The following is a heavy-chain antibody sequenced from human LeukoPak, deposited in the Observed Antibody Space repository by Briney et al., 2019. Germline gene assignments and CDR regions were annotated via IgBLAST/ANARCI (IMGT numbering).Heavy chain of an antibody. Sequence: GGSLRLSCAASGFIFRNVWMNWVRQAPGKGLEWVGRIQSETDGGTTDYAAPMKGRFTISRDDSKMMPYLQMNSLQTEDTAVYFCTTVLGGLRFFDHWGQGTAVTVSS. V-gene: IGHV3-15*07. CDR2: IQSETDGGTT. CDR1: GFIFRNVW. J-gene: IGHJ4*02. CDR3: TTVLGGLRFFDH.